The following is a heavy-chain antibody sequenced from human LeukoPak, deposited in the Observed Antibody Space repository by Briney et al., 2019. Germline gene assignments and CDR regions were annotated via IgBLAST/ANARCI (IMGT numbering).Heavy chain of an antibody. CDR1: GFTFSSFA. Sequence: GGSLRLSCAASGFTFSSFAMSWVRQAPGQGLEWVSAISDNSGNTYYADSVKGRFTISRDNSENTAYLQMNSLKTEDTAVYYCTRLYYYDNSGYFSWFDPWGQGTLVTVSS. D-gene: IGHD3-22*01. V-gene: IGHV3-23*01. J-gene: IGHJ5*02. CDR2: ISDNSGNT. CDR3: TRLYYYDNSGYFSWFDP.